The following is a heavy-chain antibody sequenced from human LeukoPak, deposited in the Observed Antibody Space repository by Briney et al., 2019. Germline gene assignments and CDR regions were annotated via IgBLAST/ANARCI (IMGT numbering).Heavy chain of an antibody. J-gene: IGHJ5*02. CDR2: ISSSSSTI. D-gene: IGHD5-18*01. CDR3: ARDLARQLWFPRDWFDP. V-gene: IGHV3-48*01. CDR1: GFTFSSYS. Sequence: GGSLRLSCAASGFTFSSYSMNWVRQAPGKGLEWVSYISSSSSTIYYADSVKGRFTISRDNAKNSLYLQMNSLRAEDTAVYYCARDLARQLWFPRDWFDPWGQGTLVTVSS.